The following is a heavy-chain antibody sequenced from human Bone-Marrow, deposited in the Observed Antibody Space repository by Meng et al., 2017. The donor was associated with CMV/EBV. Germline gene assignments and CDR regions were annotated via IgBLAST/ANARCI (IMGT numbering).Heavy chain of an antibody. CDR3: ARDAIAAHSWWFDP. CDR1: GGTFNTYT. CDR2: IIPLLDVA. D-gene: IGHD6-6*01. J-gene: IGHJ5*02. V-gene: IGHV1-69*16. Sequence: SVKVSCKASGGTFNTYTVSWVRQAPGQGLQWMGRIIPLLDVANYAQTFQGRVTITTDESTSTAYMELSSLRSEDTAVYYCARDAIAAHSWWFDPWGQGTLVTVSS.